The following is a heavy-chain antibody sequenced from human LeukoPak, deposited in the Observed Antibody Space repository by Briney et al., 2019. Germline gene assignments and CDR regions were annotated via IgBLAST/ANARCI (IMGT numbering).Heavy chain of an antibody. J-gene: IGHJ4*02. CDR1: GYTFTGYY. V-gene: IGHV1-2*02. CDR2: INPNSGGT. CDR3: ARAPRGYCSGGSCYNY. Sequence: ASVKVSCKASGYTFTGYYMHWVRQAPGQGLEWMGWINPNSGGTNYAQKFQGRVTMIRDTSISTAYMELSRLRSDDTAVYYCARAPRGYCSGGSCYNYWGQGTLVTVSS. D-gene: IGHD2-15*01.